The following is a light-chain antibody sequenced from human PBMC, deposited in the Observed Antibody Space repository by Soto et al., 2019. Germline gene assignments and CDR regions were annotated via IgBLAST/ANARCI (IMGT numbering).Light chain of an antibody. J-gene: IGKJ1*01. CDR1: QSVSSSY. V-gene: IGKV3-20*01. Sequence: EIVLTQPPGTLSLSPGERATLSCRASQSVSSSYLAWYQQKAGQAPRLLIYGASNRATGIPDRFSGSGSGTDFILTISRLEPEDFAVYYCQHYGSSWTFGQGTKV. CDR3: QHYGSSWT. CDR2: GAS.